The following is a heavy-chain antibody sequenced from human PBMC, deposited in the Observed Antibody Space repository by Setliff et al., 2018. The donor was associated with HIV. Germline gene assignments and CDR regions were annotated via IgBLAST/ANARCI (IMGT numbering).Heavy chain of an antibody. Sequence: PSETLSLTCAVSGGSISSSNWWSWVRQPPGKGLEWIGEIYHSGSTNYNPSLQSRVTISVDMSKNQFSLNLNSVTAADTAVYYCARGQGCGGGCHYAFEMWGQGTMVTVSS. CDR2: IYHSGST. J-gene: IGHJ3*02. V-gene: IGHV4-4*02. D-gene: IGHD2-21*02. CDR1: GGSISSSNW. CDR3: ARGQGCGGGCHYAFEM.